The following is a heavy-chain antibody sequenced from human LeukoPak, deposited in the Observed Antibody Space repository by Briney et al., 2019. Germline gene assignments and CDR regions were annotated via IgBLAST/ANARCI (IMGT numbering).Heavy chain of an antibody. CDR2: ISYGGDT. J-gene: IGHJ4*02. Sequence: SETLSLTCTASGGSINNYYWSWIRQPPGKGLESLGYISYGGDTNYNPSLKSRVTMLIDKSNNQFFLKLTSATAADTAIYYCARGRFELPYWGQGTLVTVSS. CDR3: ARGRFELPY. CDR1: GGSINNYY. D-gene: IGHD2-15*01. V-gene: IGHV4-59*01.